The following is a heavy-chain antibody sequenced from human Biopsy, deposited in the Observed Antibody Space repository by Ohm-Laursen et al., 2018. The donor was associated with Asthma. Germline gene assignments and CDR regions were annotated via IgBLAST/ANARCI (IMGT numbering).Heavy chain of an antibody. CDR2: IYYTGSA. D-gene: IGHD3-10*01. CDR1: GGSISSSSYY. J-gene: IGHJ6*02. Sequence: PSETLSLTCTVSGGSISSSSYYWGWIRQPPGKGLEWIGYIYYTGSANYNPSLKSRVTISVDTSKNQFSLRLNSVTAADTAVYYCARGPNYHGSGRAPIGMDVWGQGTTVTASS. CDR3: ARGPNYHGSGRAPIGMDV. V-gene: IGHV4-61*05.